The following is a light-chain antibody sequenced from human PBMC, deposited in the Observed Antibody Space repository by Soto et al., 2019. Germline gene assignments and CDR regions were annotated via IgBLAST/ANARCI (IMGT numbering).Light chain of an antibody. J-gene: IGKJ1*01. CDR2: GAS. Sequence: TVSLNTKERATLSCRASQSVSSSYLAWYQQKPGQAPRLLIYGASSRATGIPDRFTGSGSGTDFTLTISRLEPEDFAVFYCHQYGSSPQTFGEGAKVDIK. CDR3: HQYGSSPQT. CDR1: QSVSSSY. V-gene: IGKV3-20*01.